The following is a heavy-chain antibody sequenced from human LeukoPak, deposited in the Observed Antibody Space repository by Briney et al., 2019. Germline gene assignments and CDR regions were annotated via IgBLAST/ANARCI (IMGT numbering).Heavy chain of an antibody. V-gene: IGHV1-8*01. D-gene: IGHD4-23*01. Sequence: ASVKVSCKASGYTFTSYDLNWVRQATGQGLEWVGWMNPNTGQTGFAQNFQGRVTMTRDTSRGTAYMELSSLRFEDTAVYYCARDSGANSGWFDPWGQGTPVTVSS. J-gene: IGHJ5*02. CDR2: MNPNTGQT. CDR3: ARDSGANSGWFDP. CDR1: GYTFTSYD.